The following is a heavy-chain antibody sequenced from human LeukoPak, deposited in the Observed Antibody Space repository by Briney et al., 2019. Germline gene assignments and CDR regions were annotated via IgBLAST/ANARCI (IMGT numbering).Heavy chain of an antibody. CDR3: ARGQAHSGSLSFHFDF. CDR2: IYNGGNT. D-gene: IGHD1-26*01. Sequence: GGSLRLSCAASGFSVSSNYINWVRQAPGKGLEWVSVIYNGGNTNYAGSVKGRFTISRDRSKNTLYLQMNSLRVEDTAVYYCARGQAHSGSLSFHFDFWGQGTLVTVSS. CDR1: GFSVSSNY. V-gene: IGHV3-66*01. J-gene: IGHJ4*02.